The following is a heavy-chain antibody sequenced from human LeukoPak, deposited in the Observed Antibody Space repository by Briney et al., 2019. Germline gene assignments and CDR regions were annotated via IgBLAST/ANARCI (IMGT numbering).Heavy chain of an antibody. J-gene: IGHJ4*02. CDR1: GFTFSNYA. D-gene: IGHD3-10*01. CDR3: ARDSTYYYDSGSSGPHYFDN. CDR2: ISSGGTYE. V-gene: IGHV3-30*01. Sequence: GKPLRLSCAASGFTFSNYAMHWVRQAPGKGLEWVSLISSGGTYEYYADSVKGRFTISRDNSKITLYLQLNSLRAEDTAVYYCARDSTYYYDSGSSGPHYFDNWGQGTLVTVSS.